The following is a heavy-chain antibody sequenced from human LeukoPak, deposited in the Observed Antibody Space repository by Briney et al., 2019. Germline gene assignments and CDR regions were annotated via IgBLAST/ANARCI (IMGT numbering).Heavy chain of an antibody. Sequence: SGGSLRLSCAASGFTFSSYSMNWVRQAPGKGLEWVSYISSSSSTIYYADSVKGRFTISRDNAKNSLYLQMNSLRAEDTAVYYCACPYVGDDFWSGYYGSAFDIWGQGTMVTVSS. J-gene: IGHJ3*02. CDR3: ACPYVGDDFWSGYYGSAFDI. CDR1: GFTFSSYS. D-gene: IGHD3-3*01. V-gene: IGHV3-48*01. CDR2: ISSSSSTI.